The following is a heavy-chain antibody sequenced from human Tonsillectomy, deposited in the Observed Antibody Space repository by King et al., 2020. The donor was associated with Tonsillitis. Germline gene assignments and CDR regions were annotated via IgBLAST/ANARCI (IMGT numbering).Heavy chain of an antibody. CDR1: GYTFMSYG. D-gene: IGHD3-9*01. CDR3: ARVSGNYDIVRGFEY. Sequence: QLVQSGPEVKKPGASVKVSCKASGYTFMSYGLSWVRQAPGQGLEWMGWISAHNGNTNYAQKVQGRVTMTRDTSTSTAYMELRSLRSDDTAVYYCARVSGNYDIVRGFEYWGQGTLVTVSS. J-gene: IGHJ4*02. V-gene: IGHV1-18*04. CDR2: ISAHNGNT.